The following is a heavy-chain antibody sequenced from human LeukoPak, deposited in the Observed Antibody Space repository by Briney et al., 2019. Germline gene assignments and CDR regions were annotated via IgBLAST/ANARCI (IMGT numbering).Heavy chain of an antibody. D-gene: IGHD6-13*01. J-gene: IGHJ5*02. CDR3: GGAATGTVGWFDP. CDR1: GDSVSSSSYY. V-gene: IGHV4-39*01. CDR2: IYYSGTA. Sequence: SETLSLTCTVSGDSVSSSSYYWGWIRQPPGKGLEWIGSIYYSGTASYNPSLKSRVTISVDTSKNQFSLMLSSVTAADTAVYYCGGAATGTVGWFDPWGQGTLVTVSP.